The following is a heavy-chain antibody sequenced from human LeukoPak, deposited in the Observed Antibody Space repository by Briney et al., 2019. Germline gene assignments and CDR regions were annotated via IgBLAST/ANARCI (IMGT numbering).Heavy chain of an antibody. CDR1: GGSFSGYY. CDR2: INHSEST. Sequence: PSETLSLTCAVYGGSFSGYYWSWIRQPPGKGLEWIGEINHSESTNYNPSLKSRVVISVDTSKSQFSLKLTSVIAADTAVYCCARGYQLLWGGWFDPWGQGTLVTVSS. J-gene: IGHJ5*02. D-gene: IGHD2-2*01. V-gene: IGHV4-34*01. CDR3: ARGYQLLWGGWFDP.